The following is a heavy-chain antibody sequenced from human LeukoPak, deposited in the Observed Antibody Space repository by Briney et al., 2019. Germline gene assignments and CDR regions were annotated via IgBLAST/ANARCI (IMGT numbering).Heavy chain of an antibody. CDR3: ATDSSGSYPGY. V-gene: IGHV1-24*01. D-gene: IGHD1-26*01. Sequence: ASGKVSGKVSGYTLTQLSMHWLPQAPGKGREWMGGFDPEVGETIYAQKFQPRVTMTEDPSTDTAYMELSRLRSEDTAVYYYATDSSGSYPGYWGQGTLVTVSS. J-gene: IGHJ4*02. CDR2: FDPEVGET. CDR1: GYTLTQLS.